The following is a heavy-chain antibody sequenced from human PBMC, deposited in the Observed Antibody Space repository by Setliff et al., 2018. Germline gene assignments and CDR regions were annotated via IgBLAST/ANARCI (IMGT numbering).Heavy chain of an antibody. V-gene: IGHV3-23*01. J-gene: IGHJ6*03. CDR3: AKVRSSAWSIVYYYMDV. CDR1: GFTFSSYA. Sequence: GGSLRLSCAASGFTFSSYAMNWVRQAPGKGLEWVSAISGSGGSTYYADSVKGRFTISRDNSKNTLYLQMNSLRAEDTAVYYCAKVRSSAWSIVYYYMDVWGRGTTVTVSS. D-gene: IGHD6-13*01. CDR2: ISGSGGST.